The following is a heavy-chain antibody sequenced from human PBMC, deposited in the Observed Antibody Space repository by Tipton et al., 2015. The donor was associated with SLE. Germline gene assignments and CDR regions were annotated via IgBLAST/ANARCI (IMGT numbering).Heavy chain of an antibody. CDR2: IYYSGST. CDR1: GGSISSSSYY. J-gene: IGHJ4*02. V-gene: IGHV4-39*07. D-gene: IGHD3-22*01. Sequence: TLSLTCTVSGGSISSSSYYWGWIRQLPGKGLEWIGSIYYSGSTYYNPSLKSRVTISVDTSKNQFSLKLSSVTAADTAVYYCARDAYYYDSSGLDWGQGTLVTVSS. CDR3: ARDAYYYDSSGLD.